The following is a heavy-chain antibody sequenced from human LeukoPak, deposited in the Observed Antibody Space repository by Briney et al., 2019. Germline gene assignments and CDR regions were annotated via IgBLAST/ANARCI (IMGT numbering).Heavy chain of an antibody. J-gene: IGHJ4*02. CDR2: IKQDGSEK. CDR3: ARETSGWCFGF. D-gene: IGHD6-19*01. Sequence: GGSLRLSCAASGFTFSSYWMSWVRQAPGKGLEWVANIKQDGSEKYYVDSVKGRFTISRDNAKNSLFLQMNSLRAEDTAVYFCARETSGWCFGFWGQGTLVTVSS. V-gene: IGHV3-7*01. CDR1: GFTFSSYW.